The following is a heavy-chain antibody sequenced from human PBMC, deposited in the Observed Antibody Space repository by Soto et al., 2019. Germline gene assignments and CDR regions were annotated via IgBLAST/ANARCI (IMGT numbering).Heavy chain of an antibody. Sequence: QVQLVESGGGVVQPGRSLRLSCAASGFTFSSYAMHWVRQAPGKGLEWVAVISYDGSNKYYADSVKGRFTISRDNSKNTLYLQMNSLRAEDTAVYYCARGPSYYDFWSGYRNYYYGMDVWGQGTMVTVSS. V-gene: IGHV3-30-3*01. CDR2: ISYDGSNK. CDR1: GFTFSSYA. D-gene: IGHD3-3*01. CDR3: ARGPSYYDFWSGYRNYYYGMDV. J-gene: IGHJ6*02.